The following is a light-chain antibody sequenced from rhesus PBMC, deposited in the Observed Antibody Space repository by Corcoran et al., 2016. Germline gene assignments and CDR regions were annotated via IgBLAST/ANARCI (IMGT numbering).Light chain of an antibody. CDR1: QSVGSY. J-gene: IGKJ2*01. V-gene: IGKV3-24*04. CDR3: QHSSNLYS. CDR2: GAS. Sequence: ETVVTQSPATLSLSPGERATLSCRASQSVGSYLAWYQQKPGQAPRPLIYGASSRATGNPDRFSGSGSGTDSPLTLSSLEPEDVGVEYCQHSSNLYSFGQGTKVEIK.